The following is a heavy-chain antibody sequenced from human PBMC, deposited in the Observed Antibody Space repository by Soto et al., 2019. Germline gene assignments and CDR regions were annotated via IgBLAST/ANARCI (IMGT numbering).Heavy chain of an antibody. CDR1: GFTFSSYG. D-gene: IGHD3-3*01. J-gene: IGHJ6*02. V-gene: IGHV3-33*01. Sequence: GGSLRLSCAAFGFTFSSYGMHWVRQAPGKGLEWVAVIWYDGSNKYYADSVKGRFTISRDNSKNTLYLQMNSLRAEDTAVYYCAREYFGVVISVYYYYGMDVWGQGTTVTVSS. CDR3: AREYFGVVISVYYYYGMDV. CDR2: IWYDGSNK.